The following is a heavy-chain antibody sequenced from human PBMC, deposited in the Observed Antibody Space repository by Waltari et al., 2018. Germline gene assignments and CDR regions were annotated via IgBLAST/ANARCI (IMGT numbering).Heavy chain of an antibody. CDR1: GYSISSGYY. J-gene: IGHJ5*02. CDR2: IYHSGST. D-gene: IGHD1-26*01. V-gene: IGHV4-38-2*01. CDR3: ARAHSGSYSYVNWFDP. Sequence: QVQLQESGPGLVKPSETLSLTCAVSGYSISSGYYWGWIRQPPEKGLEWIGSIYHSGSTSYNPSLKSRVTISIDTSKNQCSLRLSSVTAADTAVYYCARAHSGSYSYVNWFDPWGQGTLVTVSS.